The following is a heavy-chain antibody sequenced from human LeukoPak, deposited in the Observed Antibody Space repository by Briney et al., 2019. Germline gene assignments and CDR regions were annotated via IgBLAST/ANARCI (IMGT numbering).Heavy chain of an antibody. CDR2: ISGSGGST. CDR3: ARDYSYGINWFDP. D-gene: IGHD5-18*01. V-gene: IGHV3-23*01. CDR1: GFTFSSYG. J-gene: IGHJ5*02. Sequence: PGGSLRLSCAASGFTFSSYGMSWVRQAPGKGLEWVSAISGSGGSTYYADSVKGRFTISRDNSKNTLYLQMNSLRAEDTAVYYCARDYSYGINWFDPWGQGTLVTVSS.